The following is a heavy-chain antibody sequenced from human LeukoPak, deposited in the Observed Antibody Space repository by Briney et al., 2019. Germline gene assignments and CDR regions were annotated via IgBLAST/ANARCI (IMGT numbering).Heavy chain of an antibody. J-gene: IGHJ6*01. CDR1: GGSLSSYS. CDR2: ISHSGST. Sequence: PSETLSLTCAVYGGSLSSYSWSWIRQPPGKGLEWIGEISHSGSTNYNPSLKSRVTISVDTTKNQFSLNLSSVTAADTAVYYCARHKDPGSYYYYYGMDVWGQGTTVTVSS. V-gene: IGHV4-34*01. CDR3: ARHKDPGSYYYYYGMDV.